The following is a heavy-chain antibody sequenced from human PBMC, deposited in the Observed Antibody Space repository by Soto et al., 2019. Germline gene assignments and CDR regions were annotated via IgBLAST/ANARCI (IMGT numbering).Heavy chain of an antibody. D-gene: IGHD6-19*01. CDR1: GFTFGDYA. CDR2: ISWNSGSI. Sequence: EVQLVESGGGLVQPGRCLRLSCAASGFTFGDYAMPWVRQAPGKGLEWVSAISWNSGSIDYADSVKGRFTISRDNAKNSLYLQMNSLRAEDTALYYCAKSHTTSGWYVTTDYWGQGTRVTVSS. J-gene: IGHJ4*02. V-gene: IGHV3-9*01. CDR3: AKSHTTSGWYVTTDY.